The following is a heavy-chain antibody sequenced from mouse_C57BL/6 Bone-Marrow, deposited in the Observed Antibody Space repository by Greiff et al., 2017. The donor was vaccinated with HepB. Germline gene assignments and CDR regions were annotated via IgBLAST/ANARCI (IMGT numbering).Heavy chain of an antibody. D-gene: IGHD2-12*01. CDR2: IHPANGDT. CDR1: GFPIKDDS. Sequence: VQLQQSGAELVRPGASVTLSFTASGFPIKDDSIHWVQPRPEQCLELIGWIHPANGDTEYASKFQVKATITADTSSNTAYLQLSSLTSEDTAVYYCTTDYTAYWGQGTLVTVSA. J-gene: IGHJ3*01. V-gene: IGHV14-4*01. CDR3: TTDYTAY.